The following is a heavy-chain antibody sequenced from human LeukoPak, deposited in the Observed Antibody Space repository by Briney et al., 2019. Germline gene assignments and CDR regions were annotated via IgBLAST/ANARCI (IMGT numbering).Heavy chain of an antibody. CDR1: GFTLSSYG. Sequence: GGSLRLSCAASGFTLSSYGIHWVRQAPDKGLEWVAFIQFDGNNKYYGDSVKGRFTISRDNSKNTVYLQMNSLRVEDAAVYYCAKLGLDSFDPWGQGTLVTVSS. J-gene: IGHJ5*02. CDR2: IQFDGNNK. CDR3: AKLGLDSFDP. V-gene: IGHV3-30*02. D-gene: IGHD3-16*01.